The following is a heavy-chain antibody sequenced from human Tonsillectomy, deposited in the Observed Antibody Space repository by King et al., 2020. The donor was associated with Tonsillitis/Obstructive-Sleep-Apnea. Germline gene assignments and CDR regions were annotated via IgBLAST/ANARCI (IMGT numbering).Heavy chain of an antibody. V-gene: IGHV3-23*04. CDR3: AKDEGSMIVLVSYLFDH. D-gene: IGHD3-22*01. Sequence: VQLVESGGGLVQPGGSLRLSCAASGFTFSSYAMGWVRQATGKGLQWVSAISVSGGNTFYADSVKGRFTISRDNSKNTLYLQMNSLRAEDTAVYYCAKDEGSMIVLVSYLFDHWGQGTLVTVSS. CDR2: ISVSGGNT. CDR1: GFTFSSYA. J-gene: IGHJ4*02.